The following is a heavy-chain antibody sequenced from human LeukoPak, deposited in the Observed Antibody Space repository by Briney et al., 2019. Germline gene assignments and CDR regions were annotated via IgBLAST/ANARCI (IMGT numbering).Heavy chain of an antibody. V-gene: IGHV3-23*01. D-gene: IGHD4/OR15-4a*01. J-gene: IGHJ2*01. CDR3: AKRPKLTRWYFDL. Sequence: PGGSLRLSCAASGFTFSSYAMSWVRQAPGKGLEWVSAISGSGGSTYYADSVKGRFTISRDESKNTLYLQMNSLRAEDTAVYYCAKRPKLTRWYFDLWGRGTLVTVSS. CDR1: GFTFSSYA. CDR2: ISGSGGST.